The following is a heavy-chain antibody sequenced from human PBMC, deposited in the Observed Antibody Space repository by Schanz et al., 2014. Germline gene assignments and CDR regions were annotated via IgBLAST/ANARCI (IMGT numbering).Heavy chain of an antibody. J-gene: IGHJ4*02. Sequence: QVQLVESGGDLVKPGGSLRLSCTASGFTFSDYYMSWIRQAPGKGLEWVSYISSSGSYTPYADSVKGRFTISRDDSKNTLHLQMNSLRSEDTAIYFCARDQASTHWGQGTPVTVSS. V-gene: IGHV3-11*06. CDR1: GFTFSDYY. CDR3: ARDQASTH. CDR2: ISSSGSYT.